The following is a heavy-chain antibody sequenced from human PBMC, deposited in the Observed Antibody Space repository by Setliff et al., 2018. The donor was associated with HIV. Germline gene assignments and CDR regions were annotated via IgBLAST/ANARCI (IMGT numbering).Heavy chain of an antibody. CDR2: IYPSDSDT. CDR3: AKHGFERKSPYNWFDS. Sequence: PGESLKISCRGFGYNFNNYWIDWVRQGPGKGLEWMGTIYPSDSDTKYNPSFQGHVSISADRSIGTTYLQWSSLRASDTAMYYCAKHGFERKSPYNWFDSWGQGTLVTVSS. CDR1: GYNFNNYW. J-gene: IGHJ5*01. V-gene: IGHV5-51*01. D-gene: IGHD2-21*01.